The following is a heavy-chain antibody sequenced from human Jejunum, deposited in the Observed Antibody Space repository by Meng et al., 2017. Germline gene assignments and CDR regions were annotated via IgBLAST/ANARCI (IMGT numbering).Heavy chain of an antibody. CDR1: GVSLASVSHQ. D-gene: IGHD5-18*01. Sequence: QVQLQETGAGLVKTSQTLSRTCTVSGVSLASVSHQWTWIRQPPGKGLEYIGYIYYDGNTNYSPSLKSRVSISIDTSKNQFSLRLNSVTAADTAVYYCAREVYLDTAMIIDSWGPGTLVTVSS. V-gene: IGHV4-30-4*01. CDR3: AREVYLDTAMIIDS. CDR2: IYYDGNT. J-gene: IGHJ4*02.